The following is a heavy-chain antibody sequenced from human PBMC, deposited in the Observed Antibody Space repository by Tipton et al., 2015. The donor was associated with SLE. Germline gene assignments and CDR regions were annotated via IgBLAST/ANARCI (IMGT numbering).Heavy chain of an antibody. CDR3: VRVTGERSYFDY. J-gene: IGHJ4*02. Sequence: TLSLTCTVSGGSISSGGYYWSWIRQHPGKGLEWIGYIYYSGSTYYNPSLKSRVTISVDTSKNQFSLKLSSVTAADTAVYYCVRVTGERSYFDYWGQGTLVTVSS. CDR1: GGSISSGGYY. V-gene: IGHV4-31*03. D-gene: IGHD7-27*01. CDR2: IYYSGST.